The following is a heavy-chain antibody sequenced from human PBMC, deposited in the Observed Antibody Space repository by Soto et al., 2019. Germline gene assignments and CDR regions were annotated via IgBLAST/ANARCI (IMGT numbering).Heavy chain of an antibody. CDR3: ARNVKDAGYSYGYIYFDY. CDR2: INPSGGST. V-gene: IGHV1-46*01. D-gene: IGHD5-18*01. Sequence: ASVKVSCKASGYTFTSYYMHWVRQAPGQGLEWMGIINPSGGSTSYAQKFQGRVTMTRDTSTSTVYMELSSLRSEDTAVYYCARNVKDAGYSYGYIYFDYWGQGTLVTVSS. J-gene: IGHJ4*02. CDR1: GYTFTSYY.